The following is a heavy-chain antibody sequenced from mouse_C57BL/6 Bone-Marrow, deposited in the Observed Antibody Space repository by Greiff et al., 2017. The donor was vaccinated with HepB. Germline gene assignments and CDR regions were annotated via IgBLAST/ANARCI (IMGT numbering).Heavy chain of an antibody. CDR2: ISDGGSYT. V-gene: IGHV5-4*01. Sequence: EVKLVESGGGLVKPGGSLKLSCAASGFTFSSYAMSWVRQTPEKRLEWVATISDGGSYTYYPDNVKGRFTISRDNAKNNLYLQMSHLKSEDTAMYYCARDRGDFDYWGQGTTLTVSS. J-gene: IGHJ2*01. CDR3: ARDRGDFDY. CDR1: GFTFSSYA.